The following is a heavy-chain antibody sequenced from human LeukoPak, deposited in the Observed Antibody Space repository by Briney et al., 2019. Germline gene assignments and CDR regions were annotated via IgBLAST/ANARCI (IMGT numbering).Heavy chain of an antibody. Sequence: SETLSLTCTVSGGSISGYYWSWIRQPPGKGLEWIGHIYYSGSADYNASLKSRATMFVDTSKNEFSLTLRSVTAADTAVYYCARVGDSSGYSVLDSWGQGTLVTVSS. CDR3: ARVGDSSGYSVLDS. V-gene: IGHV4-59*01. J-gene: IGHJ4*02. CDR1: GGSISGYY. CDR2: IYYSGSA. D-gene: IGHD3-22*01.